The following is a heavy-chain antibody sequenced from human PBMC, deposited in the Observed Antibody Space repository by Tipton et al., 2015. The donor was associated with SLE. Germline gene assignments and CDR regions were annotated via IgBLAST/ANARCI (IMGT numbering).Heavy chain of an antibody. CDR3: ARLAHYNSSWYLGV. CDR2: VFHLGAA. V-gene: IGHV4-59*08. Sequence: TLSLTCTVSNGSINAYYWSWARQTPGKGLEYIGHVFHLGAANYGPSLKSRVAMSVDSSKSQFSLRLRSVTAADTAVYYCARLAHYNSSWYLGVWGQGSLVTVSS. J-gene: IGHJ4*02. D-gene: IGHD3-22*01. CDR1: NGSINAYY.